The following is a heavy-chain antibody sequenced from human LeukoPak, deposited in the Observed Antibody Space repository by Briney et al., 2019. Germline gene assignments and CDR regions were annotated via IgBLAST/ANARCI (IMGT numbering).Heavy chain of an antibody. D-gene: IGHD4-17*01. J-gene: IGHJ4*02. CDR1: GGSVSSGSYY. CDR2: IYYSGST. V-gene: IGHV4-61*01. Sequence: SETLSLTCTVSGGSVSSGSYYWSWIRQPPGKGLEWIGYIYYSGSTNYNPSLKSRVTISVDTSKNQFSLKLSSVTAADTAVYYCARGSFGDYPYWGQGTLVTVSS. CDR3: ARGSFGDYPY.